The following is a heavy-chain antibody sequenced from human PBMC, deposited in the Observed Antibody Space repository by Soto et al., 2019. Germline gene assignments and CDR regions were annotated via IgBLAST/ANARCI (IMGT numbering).Heavy chain of an antibody. Sequence: PXESLKISWKGSGYSFTSYWISWVRQMPGKGLEWMGRIDPSDSYTNYSPSLQGHVTISADKSISTAYLQWSSLKASDTAMYYCARFLRAVAGYGMDVWGQGTTVTVSS. D-gene: IGHD6-19*01. V-gene: IGHV5-10-1*01. CDR3: ARFLRAVAGYGMDV. CDR1: GYSFTSYW. CDR2: IDPSDSYT. J-gene: IGHJ6*02.